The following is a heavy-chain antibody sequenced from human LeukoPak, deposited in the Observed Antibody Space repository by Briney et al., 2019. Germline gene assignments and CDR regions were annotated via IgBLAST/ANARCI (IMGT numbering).Heavy chain of an antibody. V-gene: IGHV1-8*01. CDR3: ARGQGYCSSTSCYRDWFDP. D-gene: IGHD2-2*02. J-gene: IGHJ5*02. Sequence: ASVKVSCKASGYIFTSYDINWVRQATGQGLEWMGWMNPNSGNTGYAQKFQGRVTMTRNTSISTAYMELSSLRSEDTAVYYCARGQGYCSSTSCYRDWFDPWGQGTLVTVSS. CDR2: MNPNSGNT. CDR1: GYIFTSYD.